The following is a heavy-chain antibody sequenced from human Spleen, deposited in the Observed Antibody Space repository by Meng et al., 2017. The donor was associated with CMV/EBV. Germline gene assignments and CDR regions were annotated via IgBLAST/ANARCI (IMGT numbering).Heavy chain of an antibody. CDR2: INPSGGST. Sequence: VACTASRYTFTASSVRWVRLAPRRVLESVGVINPSGGSTTYAQRFPNRVSMTRDMSTSTAYMHLRSLRSHDTAVYYCARTGRTTVDYWGQGTLVTVSS. J-gene: IGHJ4*02. D-gene: IGHD1-1*01. V-gene: IGHV1-46*01. CDR1: RYTFTASS. CDR3: ARTGRTTVDY.